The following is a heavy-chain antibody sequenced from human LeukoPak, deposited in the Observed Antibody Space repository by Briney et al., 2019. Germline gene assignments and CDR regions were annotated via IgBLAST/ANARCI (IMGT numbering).Heavy chain of an antibody. CDR2: INHSGST. V-gene: IGHV4-34*01. CDR3: ARNGGNGGYYDSSGYPPFDY. J-gene: IGHJ4*02. CDR1: GYSLSNGYY. Sequence: SETLSLTCTVSGYSLSNGYYWGWMRQPPGKGLEWMGEINHSGSTNYNPSLKSRVTISVDTSKNQFSLKLSSVTAADTAVYYCARNGGNGGYYDSSGYPPFDYWGQGTLVTVSS. D-gene: IGHD3-22*01.